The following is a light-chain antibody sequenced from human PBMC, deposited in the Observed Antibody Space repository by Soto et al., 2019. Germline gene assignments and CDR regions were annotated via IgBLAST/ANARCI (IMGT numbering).Light chain of an antibody. J-gene: IGKJ5*01. V-gene: IGKV3-20*01. Sequence: EIVLTQSPGTLSLSPGERATLSCRASQSVSSSLAWYQQKTGQAPRLLISGASSRATGIPDRFSGSGSETDFTLTISRLEPEDFALYYCQQYGGSPITFGQATRLEIK. CDR3: QQYGGSPIT. CDR1: QSVSSS. CDR2: GAS.